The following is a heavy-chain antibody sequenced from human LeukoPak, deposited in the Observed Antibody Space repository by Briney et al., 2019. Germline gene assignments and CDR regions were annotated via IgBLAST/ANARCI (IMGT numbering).Heavy chain of an antibody. CDR2: ISGSGGST. J-gene: IGHJ3*02. V-gene: IGHV3-23*01. CDR3: AKGGLNDYGDYGGAPAFDI. D-gene: IGHD4-17*01. Sequence: LSGGSLRLSCAASGFTFSSYAMSWVRQAPGKGLEWVSAISGSGGSTYYADSVKGRFTISRDNSKNTLYLQMNSLRAEDTAVYYCAKGGLNDYGDYGGAPAFDIWGQGTMVTVSS. CDR1: GFTFSSYA.